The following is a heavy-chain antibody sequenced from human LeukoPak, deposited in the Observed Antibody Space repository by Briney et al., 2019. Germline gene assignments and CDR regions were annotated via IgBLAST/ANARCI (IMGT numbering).Heavy chain of an antibody. CDR3: AKDRGYSGYFYFDY. CDR1: GFTFDDYA. V-gene: IGHV3-43D*03. J-gene: IGHJ4*02. Sequence: GGSLRLSCAASGFTFDDYAMHWVRQGPGKGLEWVSLISWVGGSTYYADSVKGRFTISRDNSKNSLYLQMNSLRAEDTALYYCAKDRGYSGYFYFDYWGQGTLVTVSS. CDR2: ISWVGGST. D-gene: IGHD5-12*01.